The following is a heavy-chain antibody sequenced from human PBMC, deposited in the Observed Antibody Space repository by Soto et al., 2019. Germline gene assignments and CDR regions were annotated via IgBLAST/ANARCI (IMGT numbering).Heavy chain of an antibody. CDR2: VYYSGGA. J-gene: IGHJ6*02. V-gene: IGHV4-59*01. CDR3: TRDGDGRMTKNTYYYYRMDV. Sequence: SETLSLTCTVSGGSISGYYWSWIRQPPGKGLEWIGNVYYSGGAKYNPSVKRRVSISVDTSKNQFSLNLSSVTAAETAVYSCTRDGDGRMTKNTYYYYRMDVWGPGITVTVSS. CDR1: GGSISGYY. D-gene: IGHD2-21*02.